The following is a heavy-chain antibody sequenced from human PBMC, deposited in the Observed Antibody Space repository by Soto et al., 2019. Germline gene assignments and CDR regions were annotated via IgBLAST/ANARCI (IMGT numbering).Heavy chain of an antibody. J-gene: IGHJ4*02. CDR3: ARSYGDYTVGYFDY. D-gene: IGHD4-17*01. CDR2: INWNGGST. CDR1: GFTFDDYG. Sequence: GGSLRLSCAASGFTFDDYGMSWVRQAPGKGLEWVSGINWNGGSTGYADSVKGRFTISRDNAKNSLYLQMNSLRAEDTALYHCARSYGDYTVGYFDYWGQGTLVTVSS. V-gene: IGHV3-20*01.